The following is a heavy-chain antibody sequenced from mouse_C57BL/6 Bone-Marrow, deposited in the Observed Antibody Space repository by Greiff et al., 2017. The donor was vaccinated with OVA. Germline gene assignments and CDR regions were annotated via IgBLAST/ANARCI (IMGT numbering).Heavy chain of an antibody. CDR3: AKGNKRAWFAY. CDR1: GYTFTSYW. D-gene: IGHD6-1*01. CDR2: IHPNSGST. Sequence: QVQLQQPGAELVKPGASVKLSCKASGYTFTSYWMHWVKQRPGQGLEWIGMIHPNSGSTNYNEKFKSKATLTVDKASSTAYMQLSSLTSEDSAVYYCAKGNKRAWFAYWGQGTLVTVSA. V-gene: IGHV1-64*01. J-gene: IGHJ3*01.